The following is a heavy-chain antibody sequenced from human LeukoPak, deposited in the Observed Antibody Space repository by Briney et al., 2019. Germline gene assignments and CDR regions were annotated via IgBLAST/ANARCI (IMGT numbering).Heavy chain of an antibody. J-gene: IGHJ4*02. CDR3: ATLWLAAGGLLASFDY. CDR2: IIPIFGTA. D-gene: IGHD6-13*01. V-gene: IGHV1-69*13. CDR1: GGTFSSYA. Sequence: SVKVSCKASGGTFSSYAISWVRQAPGQGLEWMGGIIPIFGTANYAQKFQGRVTITADESTSTAYMELSSLGSEDTAVYYCATLWLAAGGLLASFDYWGQGTLVTVSS.